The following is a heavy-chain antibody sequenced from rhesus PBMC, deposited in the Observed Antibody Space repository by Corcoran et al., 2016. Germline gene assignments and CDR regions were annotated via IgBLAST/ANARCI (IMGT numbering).Heavy chain of an antibody. V-gene: IGHV3-14*01. CDR2: INSTGSST. D-gene: IGHD5-24*01. CDR3: ARTLPYSGYSLSY. CDR1: GFTFSSYW. Sequence: EVQLVESGGGLAKPGGSLRLSCAASGFTFSSYWMHWVRQAPGKVLEWISAINSTGSSTYYADSVKGRYTNSRENAKNTLYRQMDGLRAEDTAVYYCARTLPYSGYSLSYWGQGVLVTVSS. J-gene: IGHJ4*01.